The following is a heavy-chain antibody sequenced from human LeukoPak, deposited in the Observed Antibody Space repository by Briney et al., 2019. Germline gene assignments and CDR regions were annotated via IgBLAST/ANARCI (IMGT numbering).Heavy chain of an antibody. V-gene: IGHV1-18*01. CDR1: GYTFTSYG. Sequence: ASVKVSCKASGYTFTSYGISWVRQAPGQGLEWMGWIRVYNGDTNYAQKLQGRVTMTTDTSTSTAYMELRSLRSDDTAVYYCATPEGDYLNAFDIWGQGTMVTVSS. CDR2: IRVYNGDT. D-gene: IGHD4-17*01. J-gene: IGHJ3*02. CDR3: ATPEGDYLNAFDI.